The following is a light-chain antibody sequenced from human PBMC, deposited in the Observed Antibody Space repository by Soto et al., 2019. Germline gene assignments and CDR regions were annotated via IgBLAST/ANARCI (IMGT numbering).Light chain of an antibody. CDR3: QQYSAWPLT. CDR2: GAS. CDR1: QSVRSN. J-gene: IGKJ4*01. V-gene: IGKV3-15*01. Sequence: EIVMTQSPAALSESPGERATLFCRASQSVRSNFLAWYQQKPGQAPRLLIYGASTRATGVPGRFSGSGSGTECTLTISSLQSEDFADYYCQQYSAWPLTFGGGTKVEIK.